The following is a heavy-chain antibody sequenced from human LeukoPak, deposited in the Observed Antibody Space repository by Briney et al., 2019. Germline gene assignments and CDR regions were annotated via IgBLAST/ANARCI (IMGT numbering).Heavy chain of an antibody. J-gene: IGHJ6*02. CDR1: GYTFTGYY. D-gene: IGHD2-2*01. V-gene: IGHV1-2*02. CDR3: ARLSIVVVPAGINYYSGIDV. CDR2: INLNSVGK. Sequence: GASVTVSSTASGYTFTGYYMHWVRHAPGQGVEWRGWINLNSVGKNYAKKFQARVTMTRDTSTSTAYMEMSRLRSDDTAVYYWARLSIVVVPAGINYYSGIDVWGQGTTVTVSS.